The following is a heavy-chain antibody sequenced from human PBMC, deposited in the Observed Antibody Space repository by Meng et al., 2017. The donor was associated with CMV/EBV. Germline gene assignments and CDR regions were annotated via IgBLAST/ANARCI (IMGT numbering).Heavy chain of an antibody. J-gene: IGHJ4*02. V-gene: IGHV3-11*01. D-gene: IGHD6-13*01. CDR2: ISSSGSTI. CDR3: ARGSHSSSWLN. Sequence: GESLKISCAASGFTFSDYYMSWIRQAPGKGLEWVSYISSSGSTIYYADSVKGRFTISRGNAKNSLYLQTNSLRAEDTAVYYCARGSHSSSWLNWGQGTLVTVSS. CDR1: GFTFSDYY.